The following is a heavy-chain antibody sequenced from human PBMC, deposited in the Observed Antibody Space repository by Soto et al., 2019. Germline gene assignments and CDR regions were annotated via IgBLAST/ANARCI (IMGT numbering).Heavy chain of an antibody. J-gene: IGHJ3*02. CDR2: IIPIFGTA. CDR1: GGTFSSYA. CDR3: ARSHDDAFDI. Sequence: EASVKVSCKASGGTFSSYAISWVRQAPGQGLEWMGGIIPIFGTANYAQKFQGRVTITADESTSTAYMELSSLRSEDTAVYYCARSHDDAFDIWGQGTMVTVSS. V-gene: IGHV1-69*13.